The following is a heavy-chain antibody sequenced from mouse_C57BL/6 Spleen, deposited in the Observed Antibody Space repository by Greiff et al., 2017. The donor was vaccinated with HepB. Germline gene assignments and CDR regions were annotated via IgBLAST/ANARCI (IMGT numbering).Heavy chain of an antibody. CDR3: ADDYSNYGAMDY. D-gene: IGHD2-5*01. J-gene: IGHJ4*01. CDR2: IRPNSGST. CDR1: GYTFTSYW. V-gene: IGHV1-64*01. Sequence: QVQLQQPGAELVKPGASVKLSCKASGYTFTSYWMHWVKQRPGQGLEWIGMIRPNSGSTNYNEKFKSKATLTVDKSSRTAYMQLSSLTSEDSAVYYCADDYSNYGAMDYWGQGTSVTVSS.